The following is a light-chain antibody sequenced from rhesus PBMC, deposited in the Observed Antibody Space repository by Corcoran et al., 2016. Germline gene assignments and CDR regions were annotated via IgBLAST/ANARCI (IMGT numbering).Light chain of an antibody. J-gene: IGKJ1*01. V-gene: IGKV1-21*01. CDR3: QQYNSAPRT. CDR2: KAP. Sequence: DIQMTQSPSSLSASVGDRVTITCRASQGISSWLAWYQQKPGKAPRLLIYKAPSLESGSPSRFSGSGSGKDFTLPISSLQTEDFATYYCQQYNSAPRTFGQGTKVEIK. CDR1: QGISSW.